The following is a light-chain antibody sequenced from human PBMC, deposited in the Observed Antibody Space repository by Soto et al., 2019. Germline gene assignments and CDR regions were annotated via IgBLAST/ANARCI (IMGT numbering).Light chain of an antibody. CDR1: SNDVGGNNY. J-gene: IGLJ1*01. Sequence: QSVLTQPASVSGSPGQSITISCTGTSNDVGGNNYVSWYQHHPGKAPKLMIYDVSNRPSGVSNRFSGSKSGNTASLIVSGLQAEDEADYYCSSYTSSSTLSTYVFGTGTKVTVL. CDR2: DVS. V-gene: IGLV2-14*03. CDR3: SSYTSSSTLSTYV.